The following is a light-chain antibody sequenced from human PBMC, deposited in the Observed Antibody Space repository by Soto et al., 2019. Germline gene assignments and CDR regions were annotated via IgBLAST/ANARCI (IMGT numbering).Light chain of an antibody. Sequence: ELVLTQSPGTLSLSPGERATLSCRASQTVTGNFLAWYQQRPGRPPRLLIYDTFSRATGIPDRFSGSGSGTDFTLTINRLEPEDFAVYYCQQYGDSKTFGQGTKVEI. CDR3: QQYGDSKT. CDR2: DTF. CDR1: QTVTGNF. V-gene: IGKV3-20*01. J-gene: IGKJ1*01.